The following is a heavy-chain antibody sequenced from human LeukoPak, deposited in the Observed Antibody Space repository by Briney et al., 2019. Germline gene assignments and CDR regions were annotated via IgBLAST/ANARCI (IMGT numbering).Heavy chain of an antibody. J-gene: IGHJ5*02. Sequence: GSSVKVSCKASGYTFTSYGISWVRQAPGQGLEWMGWISGYNGDTNYAQNLQGRVTMTTDTSTSTAYMELRSLRSDDTAVYYCASDLGSGSFRHWFDPWGQGTLVTVSS. V-gene: IGHV1-18*01. CDR2: ISGYNGDT. CDR1: GYTFTSYG. D-gene: IGHD3-10*01. CDR3: ASDLGSGSFRHWFDP.